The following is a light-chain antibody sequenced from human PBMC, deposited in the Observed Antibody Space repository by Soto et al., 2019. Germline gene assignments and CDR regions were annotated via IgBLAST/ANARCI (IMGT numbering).Light chain of an antibody. V-gene: IGLV2-14*03. J-gene: IGLJ2*01. CDR3: SSYTSSITVV. CDR1: SSDVGGYNY. CDR2: DVS. Sequence: QYALTQPASVSGSPGQSITISCTGTSSDVGGYNYVSWHQQHPGKVPKLMIYDVSHRPSGVSNRFSGSKSGNTASLTISGLQAEDEADYYCSSYTSSITVVFGGGTKLTVL.